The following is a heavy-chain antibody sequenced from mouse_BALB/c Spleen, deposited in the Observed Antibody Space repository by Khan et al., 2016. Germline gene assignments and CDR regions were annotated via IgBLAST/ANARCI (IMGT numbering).Heavy chain of an antibody. CDR2: IDPENGDT. V-gene: IGHV14-4*02. J-gene: IGHJ4*01. CDR1: GFNIKDYY. CDR3: NAVHRHYYAMAY. Sequence: VQLQQSGADFVRSGASVKLSCTASGFNIKDYYMHWVKQRPEQGLEWIGWIDPENGDTEYAPTFQGKATMTADTSSNTAYLQLSSLTSEATADYYGNAVHRHYYAMAYWGQGTSVTVSS.